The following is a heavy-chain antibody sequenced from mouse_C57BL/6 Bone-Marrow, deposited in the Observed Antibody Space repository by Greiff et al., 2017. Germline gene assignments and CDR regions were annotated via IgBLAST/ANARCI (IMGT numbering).Heavy chain of an antibody. V-gene: IGHV1-62-2*01. Sequence: VQLQQSGAELVKPGASVKLSCKASGYTFTEYTIHWVKQRSGQGLEWIGWFYPGSGSIKYNEKFKGKATLTADKSSSTAYMELRSLTSEDSAVYFCAAIYYYGSSYYYAMDYGGQGTSVTVSS. D-gene: IGHD1-1*01. CDR3: AAIYYYGSSYYYAMDY. J-gene: IGHJ4*01. CDR2: FYPGSGSI. CDR1: GYTFTEYT.